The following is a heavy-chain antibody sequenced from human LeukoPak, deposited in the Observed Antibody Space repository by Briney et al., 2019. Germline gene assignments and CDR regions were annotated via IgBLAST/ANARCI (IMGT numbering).Heavy chain of an antibody. J-gene: IGHJ6*02. CDR2: INPSGGST. CDR3: TRKIAAAGNYYYYGMDV. Sequence: ASVKVSCKASGYTFTSYYMHWVRQAPGQGLEWMGIINPSGGSTSYAQKFQGRVTITADESTSTAYMELSSLRSEDTAVYYCTRKIAAAGNYYYYGMDVWGQGTTVTVSS. D-gene: IGHD6-13*01. V-gene: IGHV1-46*01. CDR1: GYTFTSYY.